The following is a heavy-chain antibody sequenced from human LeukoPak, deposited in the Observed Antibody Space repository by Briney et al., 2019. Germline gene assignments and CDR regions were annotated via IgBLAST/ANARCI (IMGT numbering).Heavy chain of an antibody. J-gene: IGHJ5*02. Sequence: GGSLRLSCAASGFTFSSFGMHWVRQAPGKGLEWVAGIWYNGSNKYYAESVKGRFTISRDNSKNTLYLQMNSLRAEDTAVYYCSRGGYGDYNNWFDPWGQGTLVIVSS. V-gene: IGHV3-33*01. CDR2: IWYNGSNK. CDR3: SRGGYGDYNNWFDP. D-gene: IGHD4-17*01. CDR1: GFTFSSFG.